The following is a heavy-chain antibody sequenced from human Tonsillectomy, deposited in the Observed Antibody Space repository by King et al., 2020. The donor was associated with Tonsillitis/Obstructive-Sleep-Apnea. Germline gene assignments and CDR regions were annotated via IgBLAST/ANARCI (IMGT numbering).Heavy chain of an antibody. D-gene: IGHD6-25*01. CDR3: AHAATLSDYYYYMDV. J-gene: IGHJ6*03. V-gene: IGHV2-5*01. CDR1: GFSPTTRGVG. Sequence: ITLKESGPTLVKPTQTLTLTCTVSGFSPTTRGVGVCGLRQPPGKALDWLVLIYLCGDNRYNPSLKSRITITKETSKNPVILTVTNMDPVDTATYYCAHAATLSDYYYYMDVWGKGTTVTVSS. CDR2: IYLCGDN.